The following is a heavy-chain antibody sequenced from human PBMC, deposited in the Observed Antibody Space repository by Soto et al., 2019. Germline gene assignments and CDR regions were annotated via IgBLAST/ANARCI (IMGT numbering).Heavy chain of an antibody. CDR3: AKESWKNYFEN. Sequence: VQPGGSLRLSCAASGFIFSSYHMSWVRHAPGRGLQWLSTISGSGDRAFYADSVRGRFTISRDSSKNTLYLQMNSLGAEDTAIYYCAKESWKNYFENWGQGTLVTVSS. V-gene: IGHV3-23*01. D-gene: IGHD1-1*01. CDR1: GFIFSSYH. CDR2: ISGSGDRA. J-gene: IGHJ4*02.